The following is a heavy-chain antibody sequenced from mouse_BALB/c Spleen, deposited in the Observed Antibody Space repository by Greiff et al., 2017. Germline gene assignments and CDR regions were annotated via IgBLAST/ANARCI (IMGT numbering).Heavy chain of an antibody. V-gene: IGHV14-1*02. CDR1: GFNIKDYY. J-gene: IGHJ4*01. CDR2: IDPENGNT. Sequence: EVQLQQSGAELVRPGALVKLSCKASGFNIKDYYMHWVKQRPEQGLEWIGWIDPENGNTIYDPKFQGKASITADTSSNTAYLQLSSLTSEDTAVYYCARNMGRQADYYAMDYWGQGTSVTVSS. D-gene: IGHD3-2*02. CDR3: ARNMGRQADYYAMDY.